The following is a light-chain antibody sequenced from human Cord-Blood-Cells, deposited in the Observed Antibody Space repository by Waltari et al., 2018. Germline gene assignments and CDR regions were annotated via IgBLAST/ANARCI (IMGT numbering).Light chain of an antibody. Sequence: DIQMTQSPSSLSASVGDRVTIPCRASQSISSYLNWYQQKPGKAPKLLIYAASSLQSGVPSRFSGSGSGTDFTLTISSLQPEDFATYYCQQSYCTPLVTFGPGTKVDIK. CDR1: QSISSY. J-gene: IGKJ3*01. CDR2: AAS. V-gene: IGKV1-39*01. CDR3: QQSYCTPLVT.